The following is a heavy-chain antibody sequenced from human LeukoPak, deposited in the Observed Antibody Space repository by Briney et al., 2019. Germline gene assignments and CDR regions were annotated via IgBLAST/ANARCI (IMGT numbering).Heavy chain of an antibody. CDR3: ITVYDSVAN. CDR1: GFTFTNAW. V-gene: IGHV3-15*01. CDR2: IKSRPDGGTT. J-gene: IGHJ4*02. D-gene: IGHD5-12*01. Sequence: GGSLRLSCAASGFTFTNAWMDWVRQAPGKGLEWVGRIKSRPDGGTTDYAAPVKGRFTISRDDSKNTLYLHMNSLKTEDTAVYYCITVYDSVANWGQGTLVTVSS.